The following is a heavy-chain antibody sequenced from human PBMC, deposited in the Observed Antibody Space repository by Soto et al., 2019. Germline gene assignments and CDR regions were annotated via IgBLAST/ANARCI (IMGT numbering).Heavy chain of an antibody. CDR2: INAGNGNT. V-gene: IGHV1-3*01. J-gene: IGHJ4*02. CDR1: GYTFTSYA. Sequence: GASVKVSCKASGYTFTSYAMHWVRQATGQRLEWMGWINAGNGNTKYSQKFQGRVTITRDTSASTAYMELSSLRSEDTAVYYCARLVPGSYYLGMAFDYWGQGTLVTSPQ. CDR3: ARLVPGSYYLGMAFDY. D-gene: IGHD1-26*01.